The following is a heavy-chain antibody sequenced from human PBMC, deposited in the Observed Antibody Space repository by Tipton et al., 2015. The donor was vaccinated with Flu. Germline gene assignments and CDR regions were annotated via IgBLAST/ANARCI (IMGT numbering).Heavy chain of an antibody. CDR1: GFTFSHYY. Sequence: SLRLSCAASGFTFSHYYMSWIRQAPGKGLEWVSYISSSGSRIYYADSVKGRFTISRDNAKNSLYLQMNSLRAEDTAVYYCARSTYYYGSGSSDYWGQGTLVTVSS. J-gene: IGHJ4*02. CDR2: ISSSGSRI. CDR3: ARSTYYYGSGSSDY. D-gene: IGHD3-10*01. V-gene: IGHV3-11*01.